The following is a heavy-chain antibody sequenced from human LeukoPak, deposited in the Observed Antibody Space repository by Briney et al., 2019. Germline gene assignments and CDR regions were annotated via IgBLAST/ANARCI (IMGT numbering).Heavy chain of an antibody. D-gene: IGHD3-10*01. J-gene: IGHJ6*04. CDR1: GYSISSGSYY. CDR2: IYTSGST. V-gene: IGHV4-61*02. Sequence: PSETLSLTCTVSGYSISSGSYYWSWIRQPAGKGLEWIGRIYTSGSTNYNPSLKSRVTISVDTSKNQFSLKLSSVTAADTAVYYCARARLLWFGEPPDVWGKGTTVTISS. CDR3: ARARLLWFGEPPDV.